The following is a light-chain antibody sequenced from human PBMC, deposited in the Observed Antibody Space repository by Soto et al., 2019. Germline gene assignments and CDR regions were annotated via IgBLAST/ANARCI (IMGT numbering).Light chain of an antibody. Sequence: DVQMTQSPSSLSASVGDTVTITCRASQGIAFYLAWFQQRPGKAPNLLISAASNWQSGVPSRFSGSGSGTDFTLTISSLQPEDVATYYCQKYDTAPFTFGPGTRVEVK. CDR1: QGIAFY. V-gene: IGKV1-27*01. CDR2: AAS. J-gene: IGKJ3*01. CDR3: QKYDTAPFT.